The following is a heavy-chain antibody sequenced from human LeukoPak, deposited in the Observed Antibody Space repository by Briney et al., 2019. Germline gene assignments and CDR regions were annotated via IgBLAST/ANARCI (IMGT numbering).Heavy chain of an antibody. Sequence: SETLSLTCTVSGGSISTYYWSRIRQPPGKGLEWIGYIYYSGSTNYNPSLKSRVTISVDTSKNQFSLKLTSVTAADTAIYYCARWAYCSSPSCYGFDPWGQGTLVTVSS. CDR1: GGSISTYY. CDR3: ARWAYCSSPSCYGFDP. D-gene: IGHD2-2*01. CDR2: IYYSGST. V-gene: IGHV4-59*01. J-gene: IGHJ5*02.